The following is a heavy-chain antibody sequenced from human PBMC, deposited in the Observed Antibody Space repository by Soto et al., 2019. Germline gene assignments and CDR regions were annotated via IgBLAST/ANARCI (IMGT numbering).Heavy chain of an antibody. CDR2: IHDSGTT. V-gene: IGHV4-59*01. Sequence: VQLQESGPGLVKPSETLSLTCTVSGGSISSYYWGWIRQPPGEGLEWIGYIHDSGTTNYNPSLRSRVSISVDTTKTQCSLRLKYVTDADSAVYYCARVDGDWDAFDSWGQGKRVTVSS. CDR1: GGSISSYY. CDR3: ARVDGDWDAFDS. D-gene: IGHD2-21*01. J-gene: IGHJ3*02.